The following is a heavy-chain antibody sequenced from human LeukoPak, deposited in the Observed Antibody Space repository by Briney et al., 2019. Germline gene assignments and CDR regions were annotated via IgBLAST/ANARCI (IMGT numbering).Heavy chain of an antibody. D-gene: IGHD3-16*01. CDR2: IYYSGST. V-gene: IGHV4-59*01. J-gene: IGHJ4*02. CDR1: GFTFSDYY. CDR3: ARFSGGTSRVDY. Sequence: GSLRLSCAASGFTFSDYYMSWIRQPPGKGLEWIGYIYYSGSTNYNPSLKSRVTISVDTSKNQFSLTLSSVTAADTAVYYCARFSGGTSRVDYWGQGTLVTVSS.